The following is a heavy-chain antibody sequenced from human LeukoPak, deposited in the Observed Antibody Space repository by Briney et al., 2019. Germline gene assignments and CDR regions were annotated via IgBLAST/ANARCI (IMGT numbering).Heavy chain of an antibody. CDR3: ARERVVPAATYYYYYGMDV. CDR1: GFTFSAYW. V-gene: IGHV3-7*03. J-gene: IGHJ6*02. Sequence: GGSLRLSCVASGFTFSAYWMSWVRQAPGKGLEWVAQIKEDGSEKYYVDSVKGRFTISRDNAKNSLYLQMNSLRAEDTAVYYCARERVVPAATYYYYYGMDVWGQGTTVTVSS. D-gene: IGHD2-2*01. CDR2: IKEDGSEK.